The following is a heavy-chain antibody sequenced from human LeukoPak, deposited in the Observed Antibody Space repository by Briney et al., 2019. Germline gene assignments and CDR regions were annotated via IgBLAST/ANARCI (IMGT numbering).Heavy chain of an antibody. J-gene: IGHJ4*02. CDR1: GFTFSSYA. CDR2: IANDGRDK. D-gene: IGHD4/OR15-4a*01. V-gene: IGHV3-30*04. CDR3: ARDRGAPAKYDFDY. Sequence: GGSLRLSCAASGFTFSSYAMHWVRQAPGKGLEWVAVIANDGRDKHHADSVKGRFIISRDNSKNTLYVQMDSLRAEDTALYYCARDRGAPAKYDFDYWGQGTLVTVSS.